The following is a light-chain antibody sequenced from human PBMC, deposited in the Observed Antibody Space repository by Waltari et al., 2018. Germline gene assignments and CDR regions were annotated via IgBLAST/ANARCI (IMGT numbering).Light chain of an antibody. V-gene: IGKV1-9*01. J-gene: IGKJ3*01. CDR1: QAISSY. CDR3: QQVDNYPIFT. Sequence: DLQLTQSPSFLSASVGDRVTITCRASQAISSYLAWYQQKPGKAPNLRIYAASTLQSGVPSRFSGSGSGTEFTLTISSLQPEDFATYYCQQVDNYPIFTFGPGTKVDIK. CDR2: AAS.